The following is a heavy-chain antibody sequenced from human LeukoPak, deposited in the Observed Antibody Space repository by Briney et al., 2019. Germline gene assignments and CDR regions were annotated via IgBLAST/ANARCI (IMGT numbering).Heavy chain of an antibody. CDR2: INPNSGGT. CDR1: GYTFTGYY. V-gene: IGHV1-2*02. CDR3: ARSLGETPLTSFVY. D-gene: IGHD3-10*01. Sequence: ASVKVSCKASGYTFTGYYMHWVRQAPGQGLEWMGWINPNSGGTNYAQEFQGRVTMTRDTSISTAYMELSRLRSDDTAVYYCARSLGETPLTSFVYWGQGTLVTVSS. J-gene: IGHJ4*02.